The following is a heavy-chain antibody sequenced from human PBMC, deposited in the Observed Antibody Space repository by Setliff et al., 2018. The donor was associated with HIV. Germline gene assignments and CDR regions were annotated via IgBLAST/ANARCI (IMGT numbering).Heavy chain of an antibody. CDR3: ARRGPGGSLFFDY. D-gene: IGHD1-1*01. V-gene: IGHV1-18*01. J-gene: IGHJ4*02. CDR1: GYIFTSYD. Sequence: ASVKVSCKASGYIFTSYDISWVRQAPGQGPEWLGWISVYNGHTSYVQKFQGRVVMTTDISTNTAYMELRSLTSDDTAVYYCARRGPGGSLFFDYWGQGTLVTVSS. CDR2: ISVYNGHT.